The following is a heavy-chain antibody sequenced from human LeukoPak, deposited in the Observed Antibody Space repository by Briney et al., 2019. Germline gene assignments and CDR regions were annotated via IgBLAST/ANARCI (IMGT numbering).Heavy chain of an antibody. Sequence: GASVKVSCKASGGTFSSYAISWVRLAPGQGLEWMGRIIPIFGIANYAQKFQGRVTITADKSTSTAYMELSSLRSEDTAVYYCARGSYYDSSGSSLKDWGQGTLVTVSS. CDR3: ARGSYYDSSGSSLKD. V-gene: IGHV1-69*04. J-gene: IGHJ4*02. D-gene: IGHD3-22*01. CDR1: GGTFSSYA. CDR2: IIPIFGIA.